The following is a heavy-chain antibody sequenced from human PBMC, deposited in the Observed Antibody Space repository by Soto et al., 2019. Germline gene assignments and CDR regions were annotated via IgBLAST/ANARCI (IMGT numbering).Heavy chain of an antibody. CDR1: GYTFSSYG. J-gene: IGHJ4*02. V-gene: IGHV1-18*01. D-gene: IGHD1-26*01. CDR2: ISAYNGNT. Sequence: QVQLVQSGAEVKKPGASVKVSCKASGYTFSSYGISWVRQAPGQGLEWMGWISAYNGNTNYAQKVQGRVTMTTDTSTNTAYMELRSLRADDTAVYYCARDPSIVGASALDSWGQGTLVTVSS. CDR3: ARDPSIVGASALDS.